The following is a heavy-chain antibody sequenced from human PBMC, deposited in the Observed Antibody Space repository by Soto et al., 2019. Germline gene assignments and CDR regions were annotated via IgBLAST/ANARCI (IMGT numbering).Heavy chain of an antibody. D-gene: IGHD1-26*01. CDR3: ARDCSYSCIVGATGAFYYYYYGMDV. Sequence: LGGSLRLSCAASGFTFSSYWMSWVRQAPGKGLEWVANIKQDGSEKYYVDSVKGRFTISRDNAKNSLYLQMNSLRAEDTAVYYCARDCSYSCIVGATGAFYYYYYGMDVWGQGTTVTVSS. J-gene: IGHJ6*02. CDR1: GFTFSSYW. V-gene: IGHV3-7*01. CDR2: IKQDGSEK.